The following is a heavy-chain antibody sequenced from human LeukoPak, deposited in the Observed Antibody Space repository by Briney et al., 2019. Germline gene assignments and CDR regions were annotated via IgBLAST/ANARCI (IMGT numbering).Heavy chain of an antibody. V-gene: IGHV1-2*02. J-gene: IGHJ3*02. D-gene: IGHD3-22*01. Sequence: ASVKVSCKASGYTFTDYYMHWVRQAPGQGLEWMGWINPNSGGTNYAQKFQGRVTMTRDTSISTAYMELSRLTSDDTAVYYCARKYYYDSRWAFDIWGQGTMVTVSS. CDR3: ARKYYYDSRWAFDI. CDR1: GYTFTDYY. CDR2: INPNSGGT.